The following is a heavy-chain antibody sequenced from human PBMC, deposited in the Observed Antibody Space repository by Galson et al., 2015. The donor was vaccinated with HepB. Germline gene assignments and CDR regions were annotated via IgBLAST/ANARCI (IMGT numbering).Heavy chain of an antibody. CDR1: GFTVSSNY. CDR3: ARRYSSSSYFDY. CDR2: IYSGGST. V-gene: IGHV3-66*02. J-gene: IGHJ4*02. D-gene: IGHD6-13*01. Sequence: SLRLSCAASGFTVSSNYMSWVRQAPGKGLEWVSVIYSGGSTYYADSVKGRFTISRDNSKNTLYLQMNSLRAEDTAVYYCARRYSSSSYFDYWGQGTLVTVSS.